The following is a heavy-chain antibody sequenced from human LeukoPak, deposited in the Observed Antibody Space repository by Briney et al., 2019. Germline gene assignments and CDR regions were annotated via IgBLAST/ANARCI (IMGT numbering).Heavy chain of an antibody. V-gene: IGHV4-4*07. J-gene: IGHJ4*02. CDR3: ARDYYDSSGYYYAL. D-gene: IGHD3-22*01. Sequence: SETLSLTCTVSGGSVSSYYWSWIRQPAGKGLEWIGRIYTSGGTNYNPSLKSRVTMSIDTSKNQFSLKLSSVTAADTAVYYCARDYYDSSGYYYALWGQGTLVTVSS. CDR2: IYTSGGT. CDR1: GGSVSSYY.